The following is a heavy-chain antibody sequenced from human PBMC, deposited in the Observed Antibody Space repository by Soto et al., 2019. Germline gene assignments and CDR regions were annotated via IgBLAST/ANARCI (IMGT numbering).Heavy chain of an antibody. V-gene: IGHV4-59*01. D-gene: IGHD1-26*01. CDR2: VFHSGIT. Sequence: QVQLQESGPGLVKPSETLSLTCTISGGSIGSYYWSRIRQPPGKGLEWIGYVFHSGITGYNPSLKSRVTISVDASKNLFSLKLSSVTAADAAVYYCARDQNGSPYFDYWGQGTLVTVSS. CDR3: ARDQNGSPYFDY. J-gene: IGHJ4*02. CDR1: GGSIGSYY.